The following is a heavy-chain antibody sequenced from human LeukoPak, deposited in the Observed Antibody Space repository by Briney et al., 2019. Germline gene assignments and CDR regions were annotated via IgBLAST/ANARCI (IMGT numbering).Heavy chain of an antibody. V-gene: IGHV3-23*01. J-gene: IGHJ4*02. CDR2: ISGSGGST. CDR3: AKENYYDSRISFDY. CDR1: GFTFSSYS. D-gene: IGHD3-22*01. Sequence: GGSLRLSCAASGFTFSSYSMNWVRQAPGKGLEWVSAISGSGGSTYYADSVKGRFTISRDNSKNTLYLQMNSLRAEDTAVYYCAKENYYDSRISFDYWGQGTLVTVSS.